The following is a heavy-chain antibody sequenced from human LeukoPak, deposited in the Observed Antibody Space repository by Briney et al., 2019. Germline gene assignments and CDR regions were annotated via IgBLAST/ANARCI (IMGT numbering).Heavy chain of an antibody. Sequence: GGSLRLSCAASGFTFSSYGMHWVRQAPGKGLEWVAFISYDGSNKNYADSVKGRFTISRDNSKNTLYLQMNSLRAEDTAVCYCAKDVHTLVGGFIISSFDYWGQGTLVTVSS. D-gene: IGHD3-10*01. V-gene: IGHV3-30*18. CDR3: AKDVHTLVGGFIISSFDY. J-gene: IGHJ4*02. CDR1: GFTFSSYG. CDR2: ISYDGSNK.